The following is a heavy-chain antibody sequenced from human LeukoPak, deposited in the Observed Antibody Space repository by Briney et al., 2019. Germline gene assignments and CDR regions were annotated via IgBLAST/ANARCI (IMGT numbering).Heavy chain of an antibody. CDR3: AREGRGVRGYDY. Sequence: ASVKVSCKASGYIFTSYGITWVRQAPGQGLEWMGIINPSGGSTSYAQKFQGRVTMTRDMSTSTVYMELSSLRSEDTAVYYCAREGRGVRGYDYWGQGTLVTVSS. CDR1: GYIFTSYG. J-gene: IGHJ4*02. V-gene: IGHV1-46*01. D-gene: IGHD3-3*01. CDR2: INPSGGST.